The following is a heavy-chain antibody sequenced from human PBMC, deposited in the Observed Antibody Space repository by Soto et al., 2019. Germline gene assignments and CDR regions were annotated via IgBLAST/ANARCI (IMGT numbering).Heavy chain of an antibody. V-gene: IGHV3-48*02. Sequence: GGSLRLSCAAYGFTFSSYSMNWVRHAPGKGLEWDSSISSSSSTIYYADSVKGRFTISRDNAKNSLYLQMNSLRDEETAVYYCARDGGRRYYEILSGSGRLDYWGQGTLVTVSS. CDR1: GFTFSSYS. CDR3: ARDGGRRYYEILSGSGRLDY. CDR2: ISSSSSTI. D-gene: IGHD3-9*01. J-gene: IGHJ4*02.